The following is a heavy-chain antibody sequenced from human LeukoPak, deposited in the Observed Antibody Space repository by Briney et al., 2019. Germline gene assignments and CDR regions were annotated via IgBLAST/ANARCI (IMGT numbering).Heavy chain of an antibody. V-gene: IGHV2-70*11. CDR1: GFSLSTSGMC. CDR3: ARIRLVAGTGVSWFDP. D-gene: IGHD6-19*01. CDR2: IDWDDDK. Sequence: SGPTLVDPTQTLTLTCTFSGFSLSTSGMCVSWIRQPPGKALEWLARIDWDDDKYYSTSLKTRLTISKDTSKNQVVLTMTNMDPVDTATYYCARIRLVAGTGVSWFDPWGQGTLVTVSS. J-gene: IGHJ5*02.